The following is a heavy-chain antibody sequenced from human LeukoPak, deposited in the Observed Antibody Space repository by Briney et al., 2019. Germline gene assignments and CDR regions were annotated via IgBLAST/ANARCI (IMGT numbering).Heavy chain of an antibody. Sequence: ASVKISCKASGYTFTGYYMHWVRQAPGQGLEWMGWINPNSGGTNYAQKFRGRVTMTSDTSISTAYMELSRLRSDDTAVYYCARVATTANYYFDYWGQGTLVTVSS. CDR1: GYTFTGYY. CDR2: INPNSGGT. J-gene: IGHJ4*02. CDR3: ARVATTANYYFDY. V-gene: IGHV1-2*02. D-gene: IGHD5-12*01.